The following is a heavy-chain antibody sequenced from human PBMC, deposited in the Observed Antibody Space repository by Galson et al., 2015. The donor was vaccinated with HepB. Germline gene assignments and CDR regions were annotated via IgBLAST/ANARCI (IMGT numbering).Heavy chain of an antibody. J-gene: IGHJ4*02. CDR3: AQERGCGGTNCHNLRGY. V-gene: IGHV3-23*01. CDR2: VTIGGYI. D-gene: IGHD2-2*02. CDR1: GFTLSGHA. Sequence: SLRLSCAAPGFTLSGHAMAWVRHAPGKGLEWVSSVTIGGYIYYADSVKGRFTISRGISKNTLYLQMNSLRVEDTAVYYCAQERGCGGTNCHNLRGYWGPGTLVTVSS.